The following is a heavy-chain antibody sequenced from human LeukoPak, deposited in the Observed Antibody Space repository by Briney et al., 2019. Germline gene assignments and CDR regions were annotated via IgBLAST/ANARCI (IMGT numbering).Heavy chain of an antibody. Sequence: PSETLSLTCSVSGDSMRNTNYYWGWIRQPPGKGLEWIGSVFYRGSTYYNPSLKSRATISVDTSKNQFSLNLSSVTAADTAVYYCARQRFRAYFYYYMDVWGNGTTVTVSS. J-gene: IGHJ6*03. D-gene: IGHD2-21*01. CDR2: VFYRGST. V-gene: IGHV4-39*01. CDR3: ARQRFRAYFYYYMDV. CDR1: GDSMRNTNYY.